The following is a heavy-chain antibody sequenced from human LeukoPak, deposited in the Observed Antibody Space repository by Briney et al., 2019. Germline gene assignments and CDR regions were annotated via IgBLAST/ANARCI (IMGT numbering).Heavy chain of an antibody. J-gene: IGHJ6*03. CDR2: IRHDESKT. V-gene: IGHV3-30*02. CDR3: AKPVIPSAYQGTYYMDV. D-gene: IGHD3-16*01. CDR1: GLIFSSYG. Sequence: PGGSLRLSCAASGLIFSSYGMHWVRQAPGEELEWVAYIRHDESKTFYADSVKGRFTISRDNSKNTLYLQMHSLRAEDTALYYCAKPVIPSAYQGTYYMDVWGKGTTVTVSS.